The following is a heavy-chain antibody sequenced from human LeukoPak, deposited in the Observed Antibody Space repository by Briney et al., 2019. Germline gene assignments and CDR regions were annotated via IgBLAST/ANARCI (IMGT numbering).Heavy chain of an antibody. CDR3: AKDAVESFYDSSGYYYGVGFDY. V-gene: IGHV3-23*01. CDR2: ISGSGGST. Sequence: GGSLRLSCAASGFTFSSYAMSWVRQAPGKGLEWVSAISGSGGSTYYTDSVKGRFTISRDNSKNTLYLQMNSLRAEDTAVYLCAKDAVESFYDSSGYYYGVGFDYWGQGTLVSVSS. D-gene: IGHD3-22*01. CDR1: GFTFSSYA. J-gene: IGHJ4*02.